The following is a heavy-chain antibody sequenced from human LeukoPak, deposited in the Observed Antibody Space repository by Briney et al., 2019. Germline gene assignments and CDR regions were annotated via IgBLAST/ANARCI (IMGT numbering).Heavy chain of an antibody. J-gene: IGHJ4*02. Sequence: PGGSLRLSCAASGFTFSSYAMHWVRQAPGKGLEYVSAISSNGGSTYYANSVKGRFTISRDNSKNTLYLQMGSLRAEDMAVYYCARAGQGLWFGEPFDYWGQGTLVTVSS. CDR3: ARAGQGLWFGEPFDY. CDR2: ISSNGGST. CDR1: GFTFSSYA. V-gene: IGHV3-64*01. D-gene: IGHD3-10*01.